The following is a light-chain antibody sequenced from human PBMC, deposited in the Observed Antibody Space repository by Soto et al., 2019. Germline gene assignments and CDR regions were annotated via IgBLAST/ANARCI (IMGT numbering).Light chain of an antibody. CDR3: QQYTADRT. Sequence: DIQMTQSPSTLSASVGDRVIITCRASQSINIYLALNQQKPGKANKLLIYDACTLESGVSSRISGSGSGTEVTLTISGLQPDDVATYYCQQYTADRTFGHGTKVGMK. CDR1: QSINIY. V-gene: IGKV1-5*01. CDR2: DAC. J-gene: IGKJ1*01.